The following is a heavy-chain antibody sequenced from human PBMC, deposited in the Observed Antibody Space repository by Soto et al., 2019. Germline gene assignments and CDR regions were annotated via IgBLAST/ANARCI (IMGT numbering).Heavy chain of an antibody. Sequence: ASVKLYCKASGYTITGYYMHWVSQAPGQGLEWMGWINPNSGGTNYAQKFQGWVTMTRDTSISTAYMELSRLRSDDTAVYYCARQAYSIGGEHPPFDYWVQGTLVTVSS. CDR3: ARQAYSIGGEHPPFDY. CDR2: INPNSGGT. J-gene: IGHJ4*02. D-gene: IGHD6-19*01. V-gene: IGHV1-2*04. CDR1: GYTITGYY.